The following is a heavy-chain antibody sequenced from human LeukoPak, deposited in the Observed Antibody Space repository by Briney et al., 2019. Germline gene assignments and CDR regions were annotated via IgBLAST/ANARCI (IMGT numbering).Heavy chain of an antibody. V-gene: IGHV4-59*01. Sequence: SETLSLTCTVSGGSISSYYWSWIRQPPGKGLEWIGYIYYSGSTNYNPSLKSRVTISVDTSKNQFSLKLSSVTAADTAVYYCARVRFPGKRIPGAARSEPDYYYYYYMYVWGKGTTVTVSS. D-gene: IGHD2-21*01. CDR1: GGSISSYY. J-gene: IGHJ6*03. CDR2: IYYSGST. CDR3: ARVRFPGKRIPGAARSEPDYYYYYYMYV.